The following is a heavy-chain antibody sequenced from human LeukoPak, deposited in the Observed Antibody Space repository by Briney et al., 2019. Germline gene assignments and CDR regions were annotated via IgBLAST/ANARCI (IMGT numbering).Heavy chain of an antibody. CDR3: ARDYYDSSGYPITFDY. CDR1: GYTFTSYG. Sequence: ASVKVSCTTSGYTFTSYGISWVRQAPGQGLEWMGWISGYNGNTNYAQKLQGRVTMTTDTSTSTAYMELRSLRSDDTAVYFCARDYYDSSGYPITFDYWGQGTLVTVSS. CDR2: ISGYNGNT. V-gene: IGHV1-18*01. J-gene: IGHJ4*02. D-gene: IGHD3-22*01.